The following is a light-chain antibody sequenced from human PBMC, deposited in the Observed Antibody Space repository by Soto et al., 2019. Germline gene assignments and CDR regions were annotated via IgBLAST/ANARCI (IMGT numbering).Light chain of an antibody. CDR2: WAS. J-gene: IGKJ2*01. CDR1: QSVLDISNNKNY. Sequence: DIVMTQSPDSLAVSLGERATINCKSSQSVLDISNNKNYLAWYQQKPRQPPKLLIYWASARESGVPDRFSGGGSGTDFTLTISSLQAEDVAVYYCQQYDRTPPTFGQGTKLEIK. CDR3: QQYDRTPPT. V-gene: IGKV4-1*01.